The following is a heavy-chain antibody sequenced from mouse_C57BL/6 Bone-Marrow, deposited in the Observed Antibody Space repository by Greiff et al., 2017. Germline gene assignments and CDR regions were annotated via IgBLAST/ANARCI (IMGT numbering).Heavy chain of an antibody. CDR2: ISNLAYSI. V-gene: IGHV5-15*01. CDR1: GFTFSDYG. CDR3: ARHKRNGYDWYFDY. Sequence: EVKLMESGGGLVQPGGSLKLSCAASGFTFSDYGMAWVRQAPRKGPGWVAFISNLAYSIYYADTVTGRFTISRENAKNTLYLEMSSLRSEDTAMYYCARHKRNGYDWYFDYWGQGTTLTVSS. J-gene: IGHJ2*01. D-gene: IGHD2-2*01.